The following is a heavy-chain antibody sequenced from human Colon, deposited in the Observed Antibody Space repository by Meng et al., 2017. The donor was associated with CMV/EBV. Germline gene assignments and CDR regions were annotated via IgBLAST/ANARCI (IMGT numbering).Heavy chain of an antibody. CDR2: MSYSGTS. J-gene: IGHJ6*02. CDR3: ARTYYYESSGYYSYYYHSGMDV. Sequence: GSLRLSCSVSGGSVSSGSYYWSWIRQPPGKGLEWIGYMSYSGTSHYNPSLKSRVTISVDTSKNQFSLKLSSVTAADTAVYFCARTYYYESSGYYSYYYHSGMDVWGQGTMVTVSS. CDR1: GGSVSSGSYY. V-gene: IGHV4-61*01. D-gene: IGHD3-22*01.